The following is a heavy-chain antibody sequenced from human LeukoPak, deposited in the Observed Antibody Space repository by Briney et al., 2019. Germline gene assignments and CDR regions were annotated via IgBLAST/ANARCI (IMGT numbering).Heavy chain of an antibody. V-gene: IGHV1-69*13. D-gene: IGHD3-10*01. CDR3: ARDGSGSYYSPLWV. Sequence: SVKVSCKASGGTFSNYAISWVRQAPGQGLDWMGGIIPIFGTGNYAQKFQGRVTITADESTSTAYMELSSLRSEDTAVYYCARDGSGSYYSPLWVWGQGTLVTVSS. J-gene: IGHJ4*02. CDR1: GGTFSNYA. CDR2: IIPIFGTG.